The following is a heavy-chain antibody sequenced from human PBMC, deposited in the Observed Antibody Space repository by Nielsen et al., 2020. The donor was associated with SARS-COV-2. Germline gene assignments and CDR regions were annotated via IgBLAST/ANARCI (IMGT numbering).Heavy chain of an antibody. CDR1: GFNFSSYA. J-gene: IGHJ4*02. CDR3: ARGHGYYYDSSGHPH. V-gene: IGHV3-23*03. D-gene: IGHD3-22*01. Sequence: LKISCAASGFNFSSYAMSWVRQAPGKGLEWVSVIYSGGSITYYSDSVKGRFTVSRDNSKNTLYLQMNSLRAEDTAVYYCARGHGYYYDSSGHPHWGQGTLVTVSS. CDR2: IYSGGSIT.